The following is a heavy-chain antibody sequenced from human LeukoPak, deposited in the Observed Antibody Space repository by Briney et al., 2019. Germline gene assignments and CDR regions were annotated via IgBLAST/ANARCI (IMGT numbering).Heavy chain of an antibody. J-gene: IGHJ4*02. CDR2: IIPILGIA. D-gene: IGHD3-10*01. CDR3: ARSSRNGGSGSYSFDY. V-gene: IGHV1-69*04. CDR1: GGTFSSYA. Sequence: SVKVSCKASGGTFSSYAISWVRQAPGQGLEWMGRIIPILGIANYAQKFQGRVTITADKSTSTAYMELSSLRSEDTAVYYCARSSRNGGSGSYSFDYWGQGTLVTVSS.